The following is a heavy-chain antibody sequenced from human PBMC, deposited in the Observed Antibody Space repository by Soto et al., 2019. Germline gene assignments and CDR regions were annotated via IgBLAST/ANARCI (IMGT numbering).Heavy chain of an antibody. D-gene: IGHD2-2*01. CDR2: IYYSGST. V-gene: IGHV4-59*08. CDR1: GGSISGYY. J-gene: IGHJ4*02. CDR3: SRHTYSNTWPNY. Sequence: SETLSLTCTVSGGSISGYYWSWIRQPPGKGLEWIGYIYYSGSTTYNPSLESRVTISVDTSKNQLSLRLTSVTAADTAVYYCSRHTYSNTWPNYWGQGTLVTVSS.